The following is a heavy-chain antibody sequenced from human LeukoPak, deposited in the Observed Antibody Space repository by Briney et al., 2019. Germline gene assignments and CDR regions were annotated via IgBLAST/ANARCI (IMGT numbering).Heavy chain of an antibody. CDR2: IYYSGST. D-gene: IGHD1-26*01. V-gene: IGHV4-59*01. J-gene: IGHJ6*03. Sequence: SETLSLTCTVSGGSISSYYWSWIRQPPGKGLEWIGYIYYSGSTNYNPSLKSRVTISVDTSKNQFSLKLSSVTAADTAVYYCARVGWKRELLRRQNWYYYMDVWGKGTTVTVSS. CDR3: ARVGWKRELLRRQNWYYYMDV. CDR1: GGSISSYY.